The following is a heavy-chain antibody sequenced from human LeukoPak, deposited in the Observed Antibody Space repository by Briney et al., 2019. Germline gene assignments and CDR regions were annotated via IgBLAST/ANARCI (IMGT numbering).Heavy chain of an antibody. CDR3: ARLIDY. J-gene: IGHJ4*02. Sequence: GGSLRLSCAASGFTFSNYWMNWVRQAPGKGVEWVANIRQDGSETYYADSVKGRFTISRDNAKNSLYLQMNYLRAEDTAVYYCARLIDYWGQGTLVTVSS. CDR2: IRQDGSET. D-gene: IGHD2-21*01. V-gene: IGHV3-7*01. CDR1: GFTFSNYW.